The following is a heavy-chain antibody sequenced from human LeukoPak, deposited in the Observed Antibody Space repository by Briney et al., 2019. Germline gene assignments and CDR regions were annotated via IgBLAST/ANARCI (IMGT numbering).Heavy chain of an antibody. Sequence: ASVKVSCKASGYTFTSCDVNWVRQATGQGLEWMGWMNPNSGNTGYAQKFQGRVTMTRNTSISTAYMELSSLRPEDTAVYYCARGSPGGTTLVIMGYGMDVWGQETTVTVSS. CDR3: ARGSPGGTTLVIMGYGMDV. V-gene: IGHV1-8*01. CDR2: MNPNSGNT. D-gene: IGHD3-9*01. J-gene: IGHJ6*02. CDR1: GYTFTSCD.